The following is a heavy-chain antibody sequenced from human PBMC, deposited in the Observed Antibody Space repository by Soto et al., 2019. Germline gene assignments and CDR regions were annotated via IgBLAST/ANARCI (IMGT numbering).Heavy chain of an antibody. V-gene: IGHV4-34*01. CDR3: ARGSRRAIAAAGTGYFQH. D-gene: IGHD6-13*01. J-gene: IGHJ1*01. Sequence: SETLSLTCAVYGGSFSGYYWIWIRQPPGKGLEWIGEINHSGSTNYNPSLKSRVTISVDTSKNQFSLKLSSVTAADTAVYYCARGSRRAIAAAGTGYFQHWGQGTLVTVSS. CDR1: GGSFSGYY. CDR2: INHSGST.